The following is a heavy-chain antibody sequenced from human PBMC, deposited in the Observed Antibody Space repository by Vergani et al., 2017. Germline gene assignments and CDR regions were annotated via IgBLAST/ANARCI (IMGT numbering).Heavy chain of an antibody. V-gene: IGHV4-39*01. CDR3: ASGKYYSDSTSHFRGRYFDV. CDR1: GDSIISSSYY. J-gene: IGHJ2*01. Sequence: QMQLQESGPGLVKASETLSLTCTVSGDSIISSSYYWGWIRQPPGKGLEGIGSIYNSGNGDSSSSLKSRVTISADTSKNQFSLRLTSVTAADTAVYYCASGKYYSDSTSHFRGRYFDVWGRGTLVTVPS. CDR2: IYNSGNG. D-gene: IGHD3-16*01.